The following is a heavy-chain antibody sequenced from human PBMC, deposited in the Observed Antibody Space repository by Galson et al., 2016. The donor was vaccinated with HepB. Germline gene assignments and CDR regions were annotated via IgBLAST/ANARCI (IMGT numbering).Heavy chain of an antibody. D-gene: IGHD4-17*01. V-gene: IGHV4-59*01. Sequence: SETLSPTCTVSGGSISSYYWSWIRQPPGKGLEWIGYIYNSGSTNSSPSLKSRVTLSVDTSKNQLSLKLSSVTAADTAVYYCARVGTTVTTQALGMDVWGQGTTVTVS. J-gene: IGHJ6*02. CDR2: IYNSGST. CDR3: ARVGTTVTTQALGMDV. CDR1: GGSISSYY.